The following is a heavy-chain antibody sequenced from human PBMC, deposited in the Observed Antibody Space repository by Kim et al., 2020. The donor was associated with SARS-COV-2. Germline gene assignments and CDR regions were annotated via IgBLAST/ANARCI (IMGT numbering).Heavy chain of an antibody. V-gene: IGHV1-2*02. Sequence: ASVKVSCKASGYTFTGYYMHWVRQAPGQGLEWMGWINPNSGGTNYAQKFQGRVTMTRDTSISTAYMELSRLRSDDTAVYYCARDSAMGEVRGVITIDYWGQGTLVTVSS. J-gene: IGHJ4*02. CDR1: GYTFTGYY. CDR3: ARDSAMGEVRGVITIDY. D-gene: IGHD3-10*01. CDR2: INPNSGGT.